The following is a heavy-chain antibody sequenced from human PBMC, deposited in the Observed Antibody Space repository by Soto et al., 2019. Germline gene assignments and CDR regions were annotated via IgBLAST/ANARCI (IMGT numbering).Heavy chain of an antibody. CDR2: ISYDGSNK. D-gene: IGHD3-16*02. J-gene: IGHJ4*02. Sequence: QVQLVESGGGVVQPGRSLRLSCAASGFTFSSYAMHWVRQAPGKGLEWVAVISYDGSNKYYADSVKGRFTISRDNSKNTLYLQMNSLRAEDTAVYYCARVSRYDYVWGSYRYRAPQPDYWGQGTLVTVSS. CDR3: ARVSRYDYVWGSYRYRAPQPDY. V-gene: IGHV3-30-3*01. CDR1: GFTFSSYA.